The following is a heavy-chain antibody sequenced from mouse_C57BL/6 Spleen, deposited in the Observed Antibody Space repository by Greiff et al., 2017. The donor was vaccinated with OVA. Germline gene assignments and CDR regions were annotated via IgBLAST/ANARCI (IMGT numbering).Heavy chain of an antibody. CDR1: GFTFSSYA. J-gene: IGHJ3*01. V-gene: IGHV5-4*01. D-gene: IGHD2-4*01. CDR2: ISDGGGYT. CDR3: ASIYYDYDEAY. Sequence: EVQLVESGGGLVKPGGSLKLSCAASGFTFSSYAMSWVRQTPEKRLEWVATISDGGGYTYYPDNVKGRFTISRDNAKNNLYLQMSHLKSEDTAMYYCASIYYDYDEAYWGQGTLVTVSA.